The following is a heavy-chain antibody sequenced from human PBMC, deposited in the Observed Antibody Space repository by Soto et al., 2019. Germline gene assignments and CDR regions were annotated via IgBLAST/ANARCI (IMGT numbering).Heavy chain of an antibody. D-gene: IGHD3-10*01. Sequence: SETLSLTCAVYGGSFSGYYWSWIRQPPGKGLEWIGEINHSGSTNYNPSLKSRVTISVDTSKNQFSLKLSSVTAADTAVYYCARGRPRITMVRGDHWFDPWGQGTLVTVSS. CDR1: GGSFSGYY. J-gene: IGHJ5*02. CDR2: INHSGST. CDR3: ARGRPRITMVRGDHWFDP. V-gene: IGHV4-34*01.